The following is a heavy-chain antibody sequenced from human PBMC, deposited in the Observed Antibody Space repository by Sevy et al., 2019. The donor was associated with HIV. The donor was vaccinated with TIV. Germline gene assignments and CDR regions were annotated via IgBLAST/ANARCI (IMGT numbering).Heavy chain of an antibody. CDR1: GFSVSSYY. D-gene: IGHD6-19*01. CDR2: ISPNGATS. J-gene: IGHJ4*02. CDR3: AKDTSGWYDALDQ. Sequence: GGSLRLSCAASGFSVSSYYMGWVRQAPGKGLEWVSGISPNGATSHYAASVRGRFTISRDNSKNRMYLQMSSLRAEDTAQYYCAKDTSGWYDALDQWGQGTLVTVSS. V-gene: IGHV3-23*01.